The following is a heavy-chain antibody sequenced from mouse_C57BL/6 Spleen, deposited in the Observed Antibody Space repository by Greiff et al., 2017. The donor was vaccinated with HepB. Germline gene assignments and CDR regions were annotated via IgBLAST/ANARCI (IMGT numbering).Heavy chain of an antibody. J-gene: IGHJ3*01. Sequence: VQLQQPGAELVKPGASVKLSCKASGYTFTSYWMHWVKQRPGQGLEWIGMIHPNSGSTNYNEKFKSKATLTVDKSSSTAYMQLSSLTSEDSAVYYCARSEGTTVVSPFAYWGQGTLVTVSA. D-gene: IGHD1-1*01. CDR1: GYTFTSYW. CDR2: IHPNSGST. V-gene: IGHV1-64*01. CDR3: ARSEGTTVVSPFAY.